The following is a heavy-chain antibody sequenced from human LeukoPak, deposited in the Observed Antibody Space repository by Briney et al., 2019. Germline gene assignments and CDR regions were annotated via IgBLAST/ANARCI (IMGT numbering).Heavy chain of an antibody. CDR3: ARAPSLSFDI. Sequence: ASVRVSCKASGYTFTSSEIHWVRQAPGQGLEWMGWLNPNSGNTGYAQKFQGRVTFTRESSTSTAYMEVTRLRSEDTAVYYCARAPSLSFDIWGQGTMVTVSS. CDR1: GYTFTSSE. V-gene: IGHV1-8*03. J-gene: IGHJ3*02. CDR2: LNPNSGNT.